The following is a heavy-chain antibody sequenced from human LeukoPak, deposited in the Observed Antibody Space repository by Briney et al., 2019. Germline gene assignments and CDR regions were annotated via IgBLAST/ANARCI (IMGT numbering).Heavy chain of an antibody. CDR2: MNPNSGNT. CDR3: ARVYDDILTGDAFDI. CDR1: GYTFTSYD. D-gene: IGHD3-9*01. V-gene: IGHV1-8*03. Sequence: ASVKVSCKASGYTFTSYDINWVRQATGQGLEWMGWMNPNSGNTGYAQKFQGRVTITRNTSISTAYMELSSLRSEDTAVYYCARVYDDILTGDAFDIWGQGTMVTVSS. J-gene: IGHJ3*02.